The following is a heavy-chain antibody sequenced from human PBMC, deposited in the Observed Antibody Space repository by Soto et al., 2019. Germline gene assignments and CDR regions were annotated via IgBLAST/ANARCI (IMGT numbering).Heavy chain of an antibody. Sequence: QVQLVQSGAEVKKPGSSVKVSCKASGGTFSSYAISWVRQAPGQGLEWMGGIIPIFGTANYAQKFQGRVTITADESTRTAYMEMSSLSSEETAVYYCASDITAAAGTLYYYYYGMDVWGQGTTVTVSS. D-gene: IGHD6-13*01. V-gene: IGHV1-69*01. CDR1: GGTFSSYA. CDR3: ASDITAAAGTLYYYYYGMDV. J-gene: IGHJ6*02. CDR2: IIPIFGTA.